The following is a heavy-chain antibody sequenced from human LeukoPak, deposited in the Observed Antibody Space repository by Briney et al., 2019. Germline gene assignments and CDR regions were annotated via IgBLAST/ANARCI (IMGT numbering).Heavy chain of an antibody. CDR1: GFTFSSYV. CDR3: ARDSDWAFDN. Sequence: GGSLRLSCAASGFTFSSYVMSWIRQAPGKGLEWVSYINHNAETIYYADSVKGRFTISRDNAKNVLYLQMNRLRDGDTAVYFCARDSDWAFDNWGQGTLVTVSS. V-gene: IGHV3-48*02. J-gene: IGHJ4*02. D-gene: IGHD2-21*02. CDR2: INHNAETI.